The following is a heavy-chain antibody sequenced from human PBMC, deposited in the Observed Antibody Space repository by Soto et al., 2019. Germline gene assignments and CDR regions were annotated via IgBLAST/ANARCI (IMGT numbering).Heavy chain of an antibody. D-gene: IGHD2-2*01. CDR1: GFTFSSYA. V-gene: IGHV3-23*01. J-gene: IGHJ4*02. CDR2: ISGSGGST. Sequence: EVQLLESGGGLVQPGGSLRLSCAASGFTFSSYAMSWVRQAPGKGLEWVSAISGSGGSTYYADSVKGRFTISRDNSKHTLYLQMNSLRAEDTAVYYCARGRSSTRYPLDFDYWGQGTLVTVSS. CDR3: ARGRSSTRYPLDFDY.